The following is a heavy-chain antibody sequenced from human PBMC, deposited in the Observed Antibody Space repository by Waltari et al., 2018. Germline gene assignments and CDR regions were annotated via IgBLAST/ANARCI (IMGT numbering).Heavy chain of an antibody. Sequence: QVQLVQSGAEVKKPGASVKVSCKASGYTFTSYAMHWVRQAPGQRLEWMGWINAGNGNTKYSQKFQGRVTITRDTSASTAYMELSSLRSEDTAVYYCARELIRLRFLEWTRQVSGMDVWGQGTTVTVSS. D-gene: IGHD3-3*01. CDR1: GYTFTSYA. V-gene: IGHV1-3*01. J-gene: IGHJ6*02. CDR2: INAGNGNT. CDR3: ARELIRLRFLEWTRQVSGMDV.